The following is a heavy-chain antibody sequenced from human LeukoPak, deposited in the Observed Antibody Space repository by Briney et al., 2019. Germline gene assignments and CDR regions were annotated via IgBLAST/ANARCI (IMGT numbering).Heavy chain of an antibody. V-gene: IGHV4-34*01. CDR3: ARLPGTNAY. D-gene: IGHD6-13*01. J-gene: IGHJ4*02. Sequence: SETLSLTCGVSGGSFSGYYWSWIRQPPGKGLEWIGEINHNGITNYNPSLKSRVTISADTSKKQFPLRLSGVTVADTAVYYCARLPGTNAYWGQGTLVTVSS. CDR1: GGSFSGYY. CDR2: INHNGIT.